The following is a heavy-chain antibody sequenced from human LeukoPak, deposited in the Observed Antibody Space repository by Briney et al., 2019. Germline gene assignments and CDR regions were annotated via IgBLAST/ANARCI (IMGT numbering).Heavy chain of an antibody. V-gene: IGHV4-59*08. D-gene: IGHD3-10*01. Sequence: PSETVSLTCTVSGGSISSYYWSWIRQPPGKGLEWIGYIYSSGSTNYNPSLKSRVTISVGTSKNQFSLKLTSVTAADTAVYYCARTYYFGSGSYHFDYWGQGTLVTVSS. J-gene: IGHJ4*02. CDR3: ARTYYFGSGSYHFDY. CDR2: IYSSGST. CDR1: GGSISSYY.